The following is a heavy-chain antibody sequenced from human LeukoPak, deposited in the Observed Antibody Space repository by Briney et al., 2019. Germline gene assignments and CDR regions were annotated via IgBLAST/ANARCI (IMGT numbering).Heavy chain of an antibody. CDR2: IKQDGSEK. CDR1: GFTFSNYW. CDR3: ARDVSGSYWDYYYYMDV. V-gene: IGHV3-7*01. Sequence: GGSLRLSCAASGFTFSNYWMSWVRQAPGKGLEWVANIKQDGSEKYYVDSVKGRFTISRDNAKNSLYLQMNSLRAEDTAVYYCARDVSGSYWDYYYYMDVWGKGTTVTVSS. D-gene: IGHD3-10*01. J-gene: IGHJ6*03.